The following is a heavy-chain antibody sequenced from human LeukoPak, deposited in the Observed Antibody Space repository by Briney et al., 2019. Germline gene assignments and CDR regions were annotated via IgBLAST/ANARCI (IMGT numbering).Heavy chain of an antibody. D-gene: IGHD3-10*01. V-gene: IGHV3-23*01. J-gene: IGHJ6*02. CDR1: GFTFSSYA. Sequence: SGGSLRLSCAASGFTFSSYAMSWVRQAPGKGLEWVSAISGSGGSTYYADSVKGRFTISRDNSKNTLYLQMNSLRAEDTAVYYCAKDRGRRGEVGWVRGIRGLYYYGMDVWGQGTTVTVSS. CDR3: AKDRGRRGEVGWVRGIRGLYYYGMDV. CDR2: ISGSGGST.